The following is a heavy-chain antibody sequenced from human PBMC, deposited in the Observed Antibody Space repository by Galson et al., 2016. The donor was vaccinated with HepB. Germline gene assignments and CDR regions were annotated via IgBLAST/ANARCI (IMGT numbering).Heavy chain of an antibody. CDR1: GGSFSTYW. D-gene: IGHD3-22*01. Sequence: SETLSLTCTVSGGSFSTYWWSWIRQAPGKGLEWIGYIYYTGSTNYNPSLRSRVTISVDTSKIQFSLSLTSLTAADTAVYYCARTEPSSGFRYWGQGTLVTVSS. V-gene: IGHV4-59*08. J-gene: IGHJ4*02. CDR3: ARTEPSSGFRY. CDR2: IYYTGST.